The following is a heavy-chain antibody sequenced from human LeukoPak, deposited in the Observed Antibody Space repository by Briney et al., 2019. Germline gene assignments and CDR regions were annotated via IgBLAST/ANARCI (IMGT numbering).Heavy chain of an antibody. V-gene: IGHV1-3*01. D-gene: IGHD6-19*01. J-gene: IGHJ4*02. Sequence: ASVKVSCKASGYTFTSYAMHWVRQAPGQRLEWMGWINAGNGNTKYSRKFQGRVTITRDTSISTAYMELSRLRSDDTAVYYCARFPRGWHPDYWGQGTLVTVSS. CDR2: INAGNGNT. CDR1: GYTFTSYA. CDR3: ARFPRGWHPDY.